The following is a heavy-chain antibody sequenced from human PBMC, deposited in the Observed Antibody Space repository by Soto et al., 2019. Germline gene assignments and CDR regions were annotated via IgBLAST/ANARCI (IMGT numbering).Heavy chain of an antibody. CDR1: GFSFSNSA. Sequence: QIQVVQSGPEVKSPGTSVKVSCKTSGFSFSNSAVQWVRQARGQSLEWIGWIIVGSGQTKSAQNIQERLTITRDISTSTVYMELSSLNSEDTAVYYCAAELYERCDCCHFDYWGQGTLVTVSS. V-gene: IGHV1-58*01. CDR2: IIVGSGQT. CDR3: AAELYERCDCCHFDY. D-gene: IGHD2-21*02. J-gene: IGHJ4*02.